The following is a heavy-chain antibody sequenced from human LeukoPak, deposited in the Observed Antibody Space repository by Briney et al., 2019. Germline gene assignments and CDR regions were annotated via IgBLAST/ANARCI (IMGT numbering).Heavy chain of an antibody. CDR3: AKIGYYYDSSGLIFDY. CDR1: GFTFSSYA. V-gene: IGHV3-23*01. CDR2: ISGSGGST. D-gene: IGHD3-22*01. J-gene: IGHJ4*02. Sequence: PGGSLRLSCAASGFTFSSYAMGWVRQAPGKGLEWVSAISGSGGSTYYADSVKGRFTISRDNSKNTLYLQMNSLRAEDTAVYYCAKIGYYYDSSGLIFDYWGQGTLVTVSS.